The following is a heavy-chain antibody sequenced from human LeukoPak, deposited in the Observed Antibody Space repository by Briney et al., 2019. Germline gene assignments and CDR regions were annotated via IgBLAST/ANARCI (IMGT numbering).Heavy chain of an antibody. J-gene: IGHJ4*02. D-gene: IGHD6-13*01. CDR2: MNPDSGNT. CDR1: GYTFTSYD. CDR3: ARGSSSSPNDY. V-gene: IGHV1-8*03. Sequence: ASVKVSCKASGYTFTSYDINWVRQATGQGLEWMGWMNPDSGNTGYAQKFQGRVTITRNTSISTAYMELSSLRSEDTAVYYCARGSSSSPNDYWGQGTLVTVSS.